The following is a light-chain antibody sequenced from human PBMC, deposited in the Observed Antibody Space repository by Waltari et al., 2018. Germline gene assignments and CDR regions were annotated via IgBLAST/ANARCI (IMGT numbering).Light chain of an antibody. CDR1: QSINSY. Sequence: DIQMTQSPSSLSASVGDRVTIPCPASQSINSYLIWYQQTPGKAPKLLIYAASRLQSGVPSRFSGSGSGTDFTLTISSLQPEDFATYYCQQSYSTPLTFGGGTKVEIK. V-gene: IGKV1-39*01. J-gene: IGKJ4*01. CDR3: QQSYSTPLT. CDR2: AAS.